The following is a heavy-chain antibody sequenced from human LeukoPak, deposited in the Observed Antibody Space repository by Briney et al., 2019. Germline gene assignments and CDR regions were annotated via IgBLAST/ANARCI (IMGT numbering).Heavy chain of an antibody. CDR3: ARDRLRFLPWDWFDP. Sequence: ASVKVSCKASGYTFTSYGLSWVRQAPGQGLEWMGWISAYNGNTNYAQKFQGRVTTTTDTSTSTAYMELRSLRSDDTAVYYCARDRLRFLPWDWFDPWGQGTLVTVSS. CDR2: ISAYNGNT. D-gene: IGHD3-3*01. J-gene: IGHJ5*02. CDR1: GYTFTSYG. V-gene: IGHV1-18*01.